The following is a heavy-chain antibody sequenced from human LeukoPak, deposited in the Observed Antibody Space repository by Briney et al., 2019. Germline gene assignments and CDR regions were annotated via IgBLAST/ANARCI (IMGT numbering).Heavy chain of an antibody. D-gene: IGHD4-17*01. V-gene: IGHV4-31*03. CDR3: ARGYGTTVTTYASDI. CDR1: GGSISSGGYY. Sequence: SETLSLTCTVSGGSISSGGYYWSWIRQHPGKGLEWIGYIYYSGSTYYNPSLKSRVTISVDTSKNQFSLKLSSVTAADTAVYYCARGYGTTVTTYASDIWGQGTMVTVSS. J-gene: IGHJ3*02. CDR2: IYYSGST.